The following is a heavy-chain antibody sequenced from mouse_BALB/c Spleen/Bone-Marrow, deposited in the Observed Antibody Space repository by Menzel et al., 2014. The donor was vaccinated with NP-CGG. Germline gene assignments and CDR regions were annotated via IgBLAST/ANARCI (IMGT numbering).Heavy chain of an antibody. CDR1: GFNIKDTY. D-gene: IGHD2-2*01. V-gene: IGHV14-3*02. Sequence: EVHLVESGAELVKSGASVKLSCTASGFNIKDTYMHWVKQRPEQGLEWIGRXDPANGNTKYDPKFQGKATITADTSSNTAYLQLSSLTSEDTAVYYCASYVYGXYFDXWGQGTTLTVSS. J-gene: IGHJ2*01. CDR2: XDPANGNT. CDR3: ASYVYGXYFDX.